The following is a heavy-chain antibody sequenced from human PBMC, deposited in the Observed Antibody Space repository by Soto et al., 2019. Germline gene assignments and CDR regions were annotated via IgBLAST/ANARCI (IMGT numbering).Heavy chain of an antibody. CDR1: GFTFSNQW. V-gene: IGHV3-7*01. CDR2: INQDGSAK. D-gene: IGHD3-3*02. J-gene: IGHJ4*02. CDR3: ARGPF. Sequence: EVRMVASGGGVVQPGESLRLSCAASGFTFSNQWVSWVRQAPGKGLEWVANINQDGSAKSHVDSVEGRFTISRDNAKNSLYLQMNTLRVEDTAVYYCARGPFWGQGTLVTVSS.